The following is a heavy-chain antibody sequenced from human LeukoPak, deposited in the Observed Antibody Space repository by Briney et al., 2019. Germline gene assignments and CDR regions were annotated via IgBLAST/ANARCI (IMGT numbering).Heavy chain of an antibody. CDR2: IYYSGNT. J-gene: IGHJ4*02. CDR1: GVSISSSNSY. V-gene: IGHV4-39*07. CDR3: ARGHWNYRNFDY. D-gene: IGHD1-7*01. Sequence: SETLSLTCTVSGVSISSSNSYWGWIRQPPGKGLEWIGSIYYSGNTYYNASLKSRVTISVDTSKNQFSLKLSSVTAADTAVYYCARGHWNYRNFDYWGQGTLVTVSS.